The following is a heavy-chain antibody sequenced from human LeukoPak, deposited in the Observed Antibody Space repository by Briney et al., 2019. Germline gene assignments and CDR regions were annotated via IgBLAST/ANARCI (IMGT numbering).Heavy chain of an antibody. J-gene: IGHJ2*01. Sequence: SETLSLTCTVSGGSISSYYWSWIRQPPGKGLKWIGYIYYSGSTNYNPSLKSRVTISVDTSKNQFSLKLSSVTAADTAVYYCAREGYDILTGYYDTNHWYFDLWGRGTLVTVSS. D-gene: IGHD3-9*01. CDR3: AREGYDILTGYYDTNHWYFDL. CDR1: GGSISSYY. V-gene: IGHV4-59*01. CDR2: IYYSGST.